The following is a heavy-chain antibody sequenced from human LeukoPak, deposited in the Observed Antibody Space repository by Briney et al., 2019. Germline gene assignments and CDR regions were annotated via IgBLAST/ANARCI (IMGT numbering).Heavy chain of an antibody. CDR1: GFTFSSYA. V-gene: IGHV3-23*01. CDR2: ISGSGGST. D-gene: IGHD3-3*01. CDR3: AKVYHVFWSGYLGF. Sequence: PGGSLRLSCAASGFTFSSYAMSWVRQAPGKGLEWVSAISGSGGSTYYADSVKGRFTISRDNSKNTLYLQMNSLRAEDTAVYCCAKVYHVFWSGYLGFWGQGTLVTVSS. J-gene: IGHJ4*02.